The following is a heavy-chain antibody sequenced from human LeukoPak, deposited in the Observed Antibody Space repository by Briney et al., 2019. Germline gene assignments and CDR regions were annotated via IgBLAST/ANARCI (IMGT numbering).Heavy chain of an antibody. CDR1: GFTFRNSD. D-gene: IGHD3/OR15-3a*01. J-gene: IGHJ4*02. CDR2: ISSSGKTI. V-gene: IGHV3-48*03. Sequence: PGGSLRLSCAASGFTFRNSDMNWVRQAPGKGLEWVSYISSSGKTIYYADSVKGRFTISRDNAKNSLYLQMNSLRAENTAVYYCARWTIDYWGQGTLVTVSS. CDR3: ARWTIDY.